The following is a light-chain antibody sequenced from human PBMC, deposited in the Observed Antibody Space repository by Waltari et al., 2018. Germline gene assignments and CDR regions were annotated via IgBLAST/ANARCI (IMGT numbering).Light chain of an antibody. CDR1: LSLSNW. CDR2: AAS. V-gene: IGKV1-12*01. CDR3: QQANTFPVT. J-gene: IGKJ3*01. Sequence: IPTTQSPSSVSASVGDRVTLTCRASLSLSNWLTWYQQKPGKAPKLLIYAASTVQSGVPSRFSGNGSGTDFTLTISSVQPEDFATYYCQQANTFPVTFGPGTTVDV.